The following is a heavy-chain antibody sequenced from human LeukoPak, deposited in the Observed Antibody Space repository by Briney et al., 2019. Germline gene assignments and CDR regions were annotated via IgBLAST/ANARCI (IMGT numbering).Heavy chain of an antibody. Sequence: GGSLRLSCAASGFTFSSYSMNWVRQAPGKGLEWVSSISSSSSYIYYADSVKGRFTISRDNAKNSLYLQMNSLRAEDTAVYYCASLQAVRTIFGVVDYWGQGTLVTVSS. CDR2: ISSSSSYI. D-gene: IGHD3-3*01. V-gene: IGHV3-21*01. J-gene: IGHJ4*02. CDR1: GFTFSSYS. CDR3: ASLQAVRTIFGVVDY.